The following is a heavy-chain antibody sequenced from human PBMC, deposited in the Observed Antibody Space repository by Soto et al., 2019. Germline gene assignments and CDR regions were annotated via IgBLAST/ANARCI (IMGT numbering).Heavy chain of an antibody. Sequence: QVQLVQSGAEVKRPGSSVKVSCKASGGAFNNYAIYWVRQAPGQGLEWLGTIVPVFPSVYYAPRFQGRLTITADGSPDIVSMMLTSVKSEDSAVYYCAREMPSTAAAYFYYGLNVWGQGTSVTVSS. V-gene: IGHV1-69*18. CDR3: AREMPSTAAAYFYYGLNV. CDR1: GGAFNNYA. J-gene: IGHJ6*02. CDR2: IVPVFPSV. D-gene: IGHD6-13*01.